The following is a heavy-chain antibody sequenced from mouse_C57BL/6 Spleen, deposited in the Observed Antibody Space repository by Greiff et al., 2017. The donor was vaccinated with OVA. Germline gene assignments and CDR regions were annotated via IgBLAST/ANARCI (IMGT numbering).Heavy chain of an antibody. CDR2: IYPRDGST. V-gene: IGHV1-85*01. D-gene: IGHD2-5*01. CDR1: GYTFTSYD. Sequence: QVQLQQSGPELVKPGASVKLSCKASGYTFTSYDINWVKQRPGQGLEWIGWIYPRDGSTKYNEKFKGKATLTVDTSSSTAYMELHSLTSEDSAVYFCARIYYSNLWYFDVWGTGTTVTVSS. J-gene: IGHJ1*03. CDR3: ARIYYSNLWYFDV.